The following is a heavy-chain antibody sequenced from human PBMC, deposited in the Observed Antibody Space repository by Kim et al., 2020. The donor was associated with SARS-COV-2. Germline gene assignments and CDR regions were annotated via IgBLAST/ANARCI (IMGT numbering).Heavy chain of an antibody. Sequence: TIYYADSVKGRFTISRDNAKNSLYLQMNSLRAEDTAVYYCASGWATITNWGQGTLVTVSS. J-gene: IGHJ4*02. D-gene: IGHD5-12*01. CDR3: ASGWATITN. CDR2: TI. V-gene: IGHV3-48*03.